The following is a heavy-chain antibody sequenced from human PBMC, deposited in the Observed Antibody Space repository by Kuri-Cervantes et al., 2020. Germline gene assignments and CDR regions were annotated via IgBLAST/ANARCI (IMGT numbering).Heavy chain of an antibody. CDR1: GFTFSNYA. CDR2: ISGSGGST. Sequence: GGSLRLSCAVSGFTFSNYAMSWVRQAPGKGREWVSAISGSGGSTYYADSVKGRFTISRDNSKNTLYLQMNSLRAEDTAVYYCAKSRSSLNFRDMDGWGQGTTVTVSS. CDR3: AKSRSSLNFRDMDG. V-gene: IGHV3-23*01. D-gene: IGHD6-13*01. J-gene: IGHJ6*02.